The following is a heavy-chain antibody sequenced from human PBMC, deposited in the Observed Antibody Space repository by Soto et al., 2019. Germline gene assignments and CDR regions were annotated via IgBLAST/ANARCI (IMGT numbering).Heavy chain of an antibody. CDR2: IIPIFGTA. V-gene: IGHV1-69*01. J-gene: IGHJ4*02. D-gene: IGHD2-15*01. CDR1: GGTFSSYA. CDR3: ARDQAGYCSGGSCYPFDY. Sequence: QVQLVQSGAEVKKPGSSVKVSCKDSGGTFSSYAISWVRQAPGQGLEWKGGIIPIFGTANYAQKFQGRVTITADESTSTAYMELSSLRSEDTAVYYCARDQAGYCSGGSCYPFDYWGQGTLVPVSS.